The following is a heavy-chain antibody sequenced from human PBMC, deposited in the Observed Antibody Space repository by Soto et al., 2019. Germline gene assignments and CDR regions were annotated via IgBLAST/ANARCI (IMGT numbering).Heavy chain of an antibody. V-gene: IGHV1-18*01. Sequence: ASVKVSCKASGYTFTSYGISWVRQAPGQGLEWMGWISAYDGNTNYAQKLQGRVTMTTDTSTSTAYMELRSLRSDDTAVYYCVRVKGYCSGGSCYSGGFGDYWGQGTLVTVSS. CDR3: VRVKGYCSGGSCYSGGFGDY. CDR2: ISAYDGNT. D-gene: IGHD2-15*01. J-gene: IGHJ4*02. CDR1: GYTFTSYG.